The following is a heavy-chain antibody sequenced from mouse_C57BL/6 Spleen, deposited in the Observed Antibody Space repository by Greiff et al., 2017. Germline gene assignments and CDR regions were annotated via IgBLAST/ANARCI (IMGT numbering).Heavy chain of an antibody. CDR1: GFTFSSYG. CDR2: ISSGGSYT. CDR3: ASGYSNYPFDY. V-gene: IGHV5-6*01. D-gene: IGHD2-5*01. J-gene: IGHJ2*01. Sequence: EVKLVESGGDLVKPGGSLKLSCAASGFTFSSYGMSWVRQTPDKRLEWVATISSGGSYTYYPDSVKGRFTISSDNAKNTLYLQMSSLKSEDTAMYYCASGYSNYPFDYWGQGTTLTVSS.